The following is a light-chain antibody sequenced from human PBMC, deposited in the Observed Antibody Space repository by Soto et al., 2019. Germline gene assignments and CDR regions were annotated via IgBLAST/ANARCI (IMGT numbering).Light chain of an antibody. CDR1: QGISSY. CDR3: PPLISYPSLT. V-gene: IGKV1-9*01. CDR2: AAS. Sequence: DIQLTQSPSFLSASVGDRVTITCRASQGISSYLAWYQQKPGKAPKLLIYAASTLQSGVPSRFSGRRSGTEITLTSTSLQPEDFETYYCPPLISYPSLTFGGGTKVEIK. J-gene: IGKJ4*01.